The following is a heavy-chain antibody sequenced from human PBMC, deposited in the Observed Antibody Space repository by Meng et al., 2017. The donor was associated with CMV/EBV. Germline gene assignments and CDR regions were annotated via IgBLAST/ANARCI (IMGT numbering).Heavy chain of an antibody. D-gene: IGHD5-12*01. CDR3: ARGRLAGNAGWFDP. V-gene: IGHV1-69*12. CDR1: GGTFSRYA. J-gene: IGHJ5*02. Sequence: QVQLVQSGAEVKRPGSSVKVSCKASGGTFSRYAISWVRQAPGQGLEWMGGIIPIFGTANYAQKFQGRVTITADESTSTAYMELSSLRSEDTAVYYCARGRLAGNAGWFDPWGQGTLVTVSS. CDR2: IIPIFGTA.